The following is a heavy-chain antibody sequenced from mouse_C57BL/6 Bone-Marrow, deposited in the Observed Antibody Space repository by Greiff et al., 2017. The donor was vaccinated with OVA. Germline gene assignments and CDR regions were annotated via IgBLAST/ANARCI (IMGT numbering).Heavy chain of an antibody. CDR3: AREGWLWGY. CDR1: GYTFTSYW. Sequence: QVQLKQPGAELVRPGPSVKLSCKASGYTFTSYWMHWVKQRPGQGLEWIGVIDPSDSYTNYNQKFKGKATLTVDTSSSTAYMQLSSLTSEDSAVYYCAREGWLWGYWGQGTTLTVSS. V-gene: IGHV1-59*01. D-gene: IGHD2-3*01. J-gene: IGHJ2*01. CDR2: IDPSDSYT.